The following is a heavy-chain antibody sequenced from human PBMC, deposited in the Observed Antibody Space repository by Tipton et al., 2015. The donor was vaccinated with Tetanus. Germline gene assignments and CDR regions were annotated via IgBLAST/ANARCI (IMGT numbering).Heavy chain of an antibody. CDR3: ARAPNRISRAYDY. J-gene: IGHJ4*02. D-gene: IGHD1-14*01. CDR1: GGSISSFY. V-gene: IGHV4-59*01. Sequence: LRLSCTVSGGSISSFYWTWIRQPPGKGLEWIGYIFDTGSTNYNPSLKSRVTMSVDTSKNQFSLHLTSVTAADTAVYYCARAPNRISRAYDYWGQGTQITVSS. CDR2: IFDTGST.